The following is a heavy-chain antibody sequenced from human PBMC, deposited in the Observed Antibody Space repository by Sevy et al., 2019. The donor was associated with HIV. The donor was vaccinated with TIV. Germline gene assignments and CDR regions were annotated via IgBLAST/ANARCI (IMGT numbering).Heavy chain of an antibody. Sequence: GGSLRLSCEASGFTFSSYAMGWVRQAPGKGLQWVSSISSSGAKTYYADSVRGRFTISRDNSKNTLYVQMNSLRAEDTAVYYCVKDHSLEDYYDSSGYFYAGDFDVWGQGTMVTVSS. CDR2: ISSSGAKT. J-gene: IGHJ3*01. D-gene: IGHD3-22*01. V-gene: IGHV3-23*01. CDR3: VKDHSLEDYYDSSGYFYAGDFDV. CDR1: GFTFSSYA.